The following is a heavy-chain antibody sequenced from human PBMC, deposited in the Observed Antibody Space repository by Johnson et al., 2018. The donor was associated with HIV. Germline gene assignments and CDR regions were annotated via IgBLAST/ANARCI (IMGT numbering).Heavy chain of an antibody. V-gene: IGHV3-11*04. D-gene: IGHD2-2*01. Sequence: QMLLVESGGGVVQPGGSLRLSCVGSQITLNNYWMGWVRQAPGKGLEWVSYISSSGSTIYYADSVKGRFTISRDNAKNSLYLQMNNLRAGDTAVYYCARGLGDSSTWYLNDAFDIWGQGTLVTVSS. CDR1: QITLNNYW. J-gene: IGHJ3*02. CDR3: ARGLGDSSTWYLNDAFDI. CDR2: ISSSGSTI.